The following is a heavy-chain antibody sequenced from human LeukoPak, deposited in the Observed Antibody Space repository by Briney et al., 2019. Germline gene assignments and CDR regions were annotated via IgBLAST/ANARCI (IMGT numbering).Heavy chain of an antibody. CDR1: GYTFTSYY. CDR3: AREGEGYYYDSSGFYFDY. V-gene: IGHV1-46*01. CDR2: INPSGGST. Sequence: ASVKVSCKASGYTFTSYYMHWVRQAPGQGLEWMGIINPSGGSTSYAQKFQGRVTMTRDTSTSTVYMELSSLRSEDTAVYYCAREGEGYYYDSSGFYFDYCGQGTLVTVSS. D-gene: IGHD3-22*01. J-gene: IGHJ4*02.